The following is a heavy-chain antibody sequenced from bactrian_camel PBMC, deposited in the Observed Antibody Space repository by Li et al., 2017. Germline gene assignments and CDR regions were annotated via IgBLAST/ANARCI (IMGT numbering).Heavy chain of an antibody. V-gene: IGHV3S54*01. J-gene: IGHJ6*01. Sequence: HVQLVESGGDLVQPRGSLRLSCAASEYIVDMGWFRQAPGKEREGLAVIDQDSSITYSDSVKGRFTISKDNTKNMLYLQMNSLKSEDTALYYCAKASTLGGSWPDFGYWGQGTQVTVS. CDR3: AKASTLGGSWPDFGY. CDR2: IDQDSSIT. D-gene: IGHD6*01. CDR1: EYIVD.